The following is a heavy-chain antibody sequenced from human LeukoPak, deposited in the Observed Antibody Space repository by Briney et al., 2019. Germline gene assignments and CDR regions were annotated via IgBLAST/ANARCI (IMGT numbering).Heavy chain of an antibody. CDR2: IHVSGYT. CDR3: ARVADANWYFDL. V-gene: IGHV4-59*01. CDR1: GGPLTTYY. Sequence: SETLFLTCTVSGGPLTTYYWSCIRQPPGKGLEWIGHIHVSGYTNYNPSLKSRVTISVDKSTNQVSLRLSSVTAADTAVYYCARVADANWYFDLWGRGTLVTVSS. J-gene: IGHJ2*01.